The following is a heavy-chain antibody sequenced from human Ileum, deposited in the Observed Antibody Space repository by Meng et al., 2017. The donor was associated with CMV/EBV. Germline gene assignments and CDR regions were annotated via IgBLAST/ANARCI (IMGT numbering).Heavy chain of an antibody. CDR2: IKQDGSEK. CDR3: AKEGYEGAFDI. D-gene: IGHD6-13*01. J-gene: IGHJ3*02. Sequence: LSLTCAASGFTFSSYWMNWVRQAPGKGLEWVANIKQDGSEKYYVDSVKGRFTISRDNSKNTLYLQMNSLRAEDTAVYYCAKEGYEGAFDIWGQGTMVTVSS. V-gene: IGHV3-7*03. CDR1: GFTFSSYW.